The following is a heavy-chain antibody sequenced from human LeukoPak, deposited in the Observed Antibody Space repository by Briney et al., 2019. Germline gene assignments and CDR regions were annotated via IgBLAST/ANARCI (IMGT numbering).Heavy chain of an antibody. J-gene: IGHJ4*02. V-gene: IGHV3-21*01. CDR2: ISSSSSYI. Sequence: GGSLRLSCAASGFTFSSYSMNWVRQAPGKGLEWVPSISSSSSYIYYADSVKGRFTISRDNAKNSLYLQMNSLRAEDTAVYYCARDLVERGYNFGRCDHWGQGTLVTVSS. D-gene: IGHD5-18*01. CDR3: ARDLVERGYNFGRCDH. CDR1: GFTFSSYS.